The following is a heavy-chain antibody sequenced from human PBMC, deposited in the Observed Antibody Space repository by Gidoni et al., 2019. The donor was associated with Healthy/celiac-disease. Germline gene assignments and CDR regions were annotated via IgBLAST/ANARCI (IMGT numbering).Heavy chain of an antibody. CDR2: IYYSGST. Sequence: QLQLQESGPGLVKPSETLSRTCTVAGGSISSSSYYWGWIRQPPGKGLEWIGSIYYSGSTYSTPSLKSRVPFSVDTSKNQFSLKLRSVTAADTAVYYCARLIVGATTAFDIWGQGTMVTVSS. J-gene: IGHJ3*02. CDR3: ARLIVGATTAFDI. CDR1: GGSISSSSYY. D-gene: IGHD1-26*01. V-gene: IGHV4-39*01.